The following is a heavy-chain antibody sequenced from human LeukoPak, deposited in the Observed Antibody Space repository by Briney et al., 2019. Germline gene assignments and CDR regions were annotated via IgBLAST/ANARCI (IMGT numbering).Heavy chain of an antibody. CDR2: ISWNSGYI. CDR3: EKVRGTYSSGYFFDY. D-gene: IGHD6-19*01. V-gene: IGHV3-9*01. CDR1: GFTFDNYA. Sequence: QPGGSLRLSCAASGFTFDNYAMHWVRQAPGKGLEWLSIISWNSGYIGYADSVKGRFTISRDNAKKSLDLQMNSLRAEDTAFYYREKVRGTYSSGYFFDYWGQGTLVTVSS. J-gene: IGHJ4*02.